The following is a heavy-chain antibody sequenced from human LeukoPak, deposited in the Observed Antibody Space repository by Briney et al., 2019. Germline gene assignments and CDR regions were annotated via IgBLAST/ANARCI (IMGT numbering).Heavy chain of an antibody. J-gene: IGHJ4*02. CDR2: IKSKTDGGTT. CDR1: GFTFSNAW. D-gene: IGHD4-23*01. Sequence: GGSLRLSCAASGFTFSNAWMSWVRQAPGKGLEWVGRIKSKTDGGTTDYAAPVKGRFTISRDDSKNTLYLQMNSLKTEDTAVYYCTTSSVYGGKGIDYWGQGTLVTVSS. CDR3: TTSSVYGGKGIDY. V-gene: IGHV3-15*01.